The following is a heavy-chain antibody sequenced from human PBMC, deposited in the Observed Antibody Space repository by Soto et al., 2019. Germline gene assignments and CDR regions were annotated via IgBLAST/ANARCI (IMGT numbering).Heavy chain of an antibody. CDR1: GGTFSSYA. CDR2: IIPIFGTA. CDR3: AGDLVDINYYYGMDV. V-gene: IGHV1-69*13. D-gene: IGHD3-22*01. Sequence: ASVKVSCKASGGTFSSYAISWVRQAPGQGLEWMGGIIPIFGTANYAQKFQGRVTITADESTSTAYMELSSLRSEDTAVYYCAGDLVDINYYYGMDVWGQGXTVTVSS. J-gene: IGHJ6*02.